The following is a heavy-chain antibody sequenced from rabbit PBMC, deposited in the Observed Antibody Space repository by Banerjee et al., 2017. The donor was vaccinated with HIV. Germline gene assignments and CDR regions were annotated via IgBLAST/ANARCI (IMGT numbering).Heavy chain of an antibody. CDR3: ARGYGSTSGSHLYYGMDL. J-gene: IGHJ6*01. CDR2: IYTSSGSI. Sequence: QQQLEESGGGLVKPGGTLTLTCKASGIDFSAYYYMCWVRQAPGKGLELIACIYTSSGSIYYASWAKGRFTISKTSSTTVTLQMTSLTAADTATYFSARGYGSTSGSHLYYGMDLWGPGTLVTVS. CDR1: GIDFSAYYY. V-gene: IGHV1S45*01. D-gene: IGHD5-1*01.